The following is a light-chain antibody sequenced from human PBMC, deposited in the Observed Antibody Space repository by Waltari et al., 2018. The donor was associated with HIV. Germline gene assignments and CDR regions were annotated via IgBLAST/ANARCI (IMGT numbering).Light chain of an antibody. V-gene: IGLV1-47*01. CDR3: AAWDDSLSAFYV. J-gene: IGLJ1*01. Sequence: QSVLTQPPSASGTPGQRVTISCSGSSSNIGSKYVYWYQLVPGTAPKLLIYRNNQRPSGVPDRFSGSKSGTSASLAISGLRSEDEADYYCAAWDDSLSAFYVFGTGTKVTVL. CDR1: SSNIGSKY. CDR2: RNN.